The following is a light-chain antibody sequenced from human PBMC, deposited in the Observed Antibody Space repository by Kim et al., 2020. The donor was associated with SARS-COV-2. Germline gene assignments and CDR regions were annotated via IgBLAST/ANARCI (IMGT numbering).Light chain of an antibody. CDR1: QTILHSSNNNNY. Sequence: DIVMTQSPDSLAVSLGARATINCKSSQTILHSSNNNNYLAWYQQKPGPPPKLLIYWASTRESGVPDRFSGGGYETDFTLTMDNLQAGDVAVYYYQRYRRAPYTVGQGTKVDIK. CDR3: QRYRRAPYT. CDR2: WAS. V-gene: IGKV4-1*01. J-gene: IGKJ2*01.